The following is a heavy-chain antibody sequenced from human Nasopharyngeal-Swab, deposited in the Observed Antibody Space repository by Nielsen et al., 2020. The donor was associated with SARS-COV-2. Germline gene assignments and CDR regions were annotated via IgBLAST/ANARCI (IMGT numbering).Heavy chain of an antibody. CDR2: ISYDGSNK. CDR3: AKGQRYRITYYDILTGYYDYYYGMDV. J-gene: IGHJ6*02. V-gene: IGHV3-30*18. D-gene: IGHD3-9*01. Sequence: GGSLRLSCAASGFTFNSYGMHWVRQAPGKGPEWVAVISYDGSNKYYADSVKGRFTISRDNSKNTLYLQMNSLRAEDTAVYYCAKGQRYRITYYDILTGYYDYYYGMDVWGQGTTVTVSS. CDR1: GFTFNSYG.